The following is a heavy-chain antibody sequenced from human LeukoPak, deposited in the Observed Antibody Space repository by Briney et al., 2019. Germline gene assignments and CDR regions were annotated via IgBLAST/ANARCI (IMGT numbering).Heavy chain of an antibody. V-gene: IGHV1-2*02. CDR2: INPNSGGT. CDR3: ARDRCSGGSCLYYYYGMDV. J-gene: IGHJ6*02. CDR1: GYTFTGYY. D-gene: IGHD2-15*01. Sequence: ASVKVSCKASGYTFTGYYMHWVRQAPGQGLEWMGWINPNSGGTNYAQKFQGRVTMTRDTSISTAYMELSRLRSDDTAVYYCARDRCSGGSCLYYYYGMDVWGQGTTVTVSS.